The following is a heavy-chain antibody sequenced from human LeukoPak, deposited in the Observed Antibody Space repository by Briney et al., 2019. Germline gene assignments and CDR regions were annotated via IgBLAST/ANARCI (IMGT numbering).Heavy chain of an antibody. D-gene: IGHD5-18*01. J-gene: IGHJ5*02. Sequence: SETLSLTCAVSGGSISSSNWWSWVRQPPGKGREGIGEIYHSGSTNYNPSLKSRVTISVDKSKNQFSLKLSSVTAADTAVYYCARVSRGSSYGHHSNWFDPWGQGTLVTVSS. V-gene: IGHV4-4*02. CDR1: GGSISSSNW. CDR2: IYHSGST. CDR3: ARVSRGSSYGHHSNWFDP.